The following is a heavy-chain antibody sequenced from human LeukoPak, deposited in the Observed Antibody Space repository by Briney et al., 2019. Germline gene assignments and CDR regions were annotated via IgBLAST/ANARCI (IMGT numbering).Heavy chain of an antibody. D-gene: IGHD3-22*01. Sequence: GGSLRLSCAASGFTFSSYSMNWVRQAPGKGLEWVSVIYSGGSTYYADSVKGRFTISRDNSKNTLYLQMNSLRAEDTAVYYCARDLGNYYDTDWGQGTLVTVSS. CDR3: ARDLGNYYDTD. V-gene: IGHV3-66*01. J-gene: IGHJ4*02. CDR2: IYSGGST. CDR1: GFTFSSYS.